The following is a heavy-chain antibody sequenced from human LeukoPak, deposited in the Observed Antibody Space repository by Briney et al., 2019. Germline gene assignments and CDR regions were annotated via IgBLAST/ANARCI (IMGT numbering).Heavy chain of an antibody. CDR2: ISSDGSKK. Sequence: GGSLRLSCAGSGSTFSSLPMHWVRQAPGKGLEWVAVISSDGSKKYYADSVRGRITISRDNSKNTLNLQMNSLRAEDTAVYYCARERGYVLTWVGEFFDWGHGTLVTVSS. D-gene: IGHD3-10*01. V-gene: IGHV3-30-3*01. J-gene: IGHJ4*01. CDR3: ARERGYVLTWVGEFFD. CDR1: GSTFSSLP.